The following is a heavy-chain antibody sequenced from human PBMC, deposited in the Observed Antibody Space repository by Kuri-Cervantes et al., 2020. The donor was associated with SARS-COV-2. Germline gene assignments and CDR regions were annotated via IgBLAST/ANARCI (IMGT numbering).Heavy chain of an antibody. J-gene: IGHJ6*02. CDR2: ISGSGGST. V-gene: IGHV3-23*01. CDR3: AKGGSSSWSFNYYYFGMDV. D-gene: IGHD6-13*01. CDR1: GFTFRSYA. Sequence: GESLKISCAASGFTFRSYAMSWVRQAPGKGLEWVSAISGSGGSTYYADSVKGRFTISRDNSKNTLYLQTNSLRAEDTAVYYCAKGGSSSWSFNYYYFGMDVWGQGTTVTVSS.